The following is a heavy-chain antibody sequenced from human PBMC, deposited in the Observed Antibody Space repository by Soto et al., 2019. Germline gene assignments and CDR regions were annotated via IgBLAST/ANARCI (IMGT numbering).Heavy chain of an antibody. CDR2: ISGSVGST. V-gene: IGHV3-23*01. CDR1: GFTFSNYA. D-gene: IGHD6-13*01. J-gene: IGHJ4*02. CDR3: AKAGGAAGTVDYFDS. Sequence: GGSLRLSCAASGFTFSNYAINWVRQSPGKGLEWVSVISGSVGSTYYADSVKGRFTITRDNSKNTLYLQMNSLRAEDTAVYYCAKAGGAAGTVDYFDSWGQGTLVTVPS.